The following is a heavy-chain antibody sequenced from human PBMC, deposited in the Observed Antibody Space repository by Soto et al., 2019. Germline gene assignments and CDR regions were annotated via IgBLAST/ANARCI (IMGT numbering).Heavy chain of an antibody. J-gene: IGHJ4*02. Sequence: QVQLVQSGAEEKKPGASVKVSCKASGYTFTGYAMHWVRQAPGQRLEWMGWINAGNGNTKYSQKFQGRVTITRDTLASTAYMELSSLRSDDTAVYYCARAVAVAADFVHWGQGTLVTVSS. CDR1: GYTFTGYA. CDR2: INAGNGNT. CDR3: ARAVAVAADFVH. V-gene: IGHV1-3*05. D-gene: IGHD6-19*01.